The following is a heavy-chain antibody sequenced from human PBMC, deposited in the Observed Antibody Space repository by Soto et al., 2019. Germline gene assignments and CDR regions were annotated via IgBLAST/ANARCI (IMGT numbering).Heavy chain of an antibody. J-gene: IGHJ5*02. CDR3: ARALIFDSSWHWFDP. Sequence: QVQLQESGPGLVKPSETLSLTCTVSGGSISSYYWSWIRQPPGKGLEWIGYIYYSGSTNYNPSLKSRVTISVDTSKNQFSLKLSSVTAADTAVYYGARALIFDSSWHWFDPWGQGTLVTVSS. D-gene: IGHD6-13*01. V-gene: IGHV4-59*01. CDR1: GGSISSYY. CDR2: IYYSGST.